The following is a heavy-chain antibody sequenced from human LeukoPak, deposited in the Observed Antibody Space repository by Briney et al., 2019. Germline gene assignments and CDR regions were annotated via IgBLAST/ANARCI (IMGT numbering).Heavy chain of an antibody. CDR3: ARGTVVTSHYFDY. J-gene: IGHJ4*02. V-gene: IGHV4-4*02. D-gene: IGHD4-23*01. CDR2: IYHSGST. Sequence: SETLSLTCAVSGGSTSSSNWWSWVRQPPGKGLEWIGEIYHSGSTNYNPSLKSRVTISVDKSKNQFSLKLSSVTAADTAVYYCARGTVVTSHYFDYWGQGTLVTVSS. CDR1: GGSTSSSNW.